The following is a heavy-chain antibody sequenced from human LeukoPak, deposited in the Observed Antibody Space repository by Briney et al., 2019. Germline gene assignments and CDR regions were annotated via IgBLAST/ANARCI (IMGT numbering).Heavy chain of an antibody. CDR1: GGSISSGGYS. Sequence: SQTLSLTCAVSGGSISSGGYSWSWIRQPPGKGLEWIGYIYHSGSTYYNPSLKSRVTISVDRSKSQFSLKLSSVTAADTAVYYCARSIVWFDPWGQGTLVTVSS. J-gene: IGHJ5*02. CDR2: IYHSGST. CDR3: ARSIVWFDP. V-gene: IGHV4-30-2*01. D-gene: IGHD6-6*01.